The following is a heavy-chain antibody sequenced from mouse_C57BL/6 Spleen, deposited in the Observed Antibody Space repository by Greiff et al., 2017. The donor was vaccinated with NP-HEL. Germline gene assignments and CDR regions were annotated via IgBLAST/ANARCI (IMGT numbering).Heavy chain of an antibody. Sequence: DVMLVESGGGLVQPGGSLSLSCAASGFTFTDYYMSWVRQPPGKALEWLGFIRNKANGYTTEYSASVKGRFTISSDNSQSILYLQMNALRAEDSANDYCARYRSNYGSSGYAMDYWGQGTSVTVSS. CDR2: IRNKANGYTT. D-gene: IGHD1-1*01. CDR1: GFTFTDYY. V-gene: IGHV7-3*01. J-gene: IGHJ4*01. CDR3: ARYRSNYGSSGYAMDY.